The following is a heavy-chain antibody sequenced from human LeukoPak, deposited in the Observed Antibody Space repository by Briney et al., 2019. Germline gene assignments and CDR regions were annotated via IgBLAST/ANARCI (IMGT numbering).Heavy chain of an antibody. CDR2: ISYDGSNK. Sequence: PGRSLRLSCAASGFTFGSYAMHWVRQAPGKGLEWVAVISYDGSNKYYADSVKGRFTISRDNSKNTLYLQMNSLRAEDTAVYYCARAVVAATLYYFDYWGQGTLVTVSS. CDR3: ARAVVAATLYYFDY. V-gene: IGHV3-30*04. J-gene: IGHJ4*02. D-gene: IGHD2-15*01. CDR1: GFTFGSYA.